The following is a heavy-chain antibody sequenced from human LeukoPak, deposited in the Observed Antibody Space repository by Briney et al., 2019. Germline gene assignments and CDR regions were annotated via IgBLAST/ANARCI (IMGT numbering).Heavy chain of an antibody. CDR1: GFTFSSYW. J-gene: IGHJ4*02. CDR2: INNDGRSA. CDR3: ARDLRTPSDANIAIDY. D-gene: IGHD4-23*01. Sequence: GGSLRLSCAASGFTFSSYWMHWVRQGPGKGLVWVSRINNDGRSANYADSVKGRFTISRDNAKNTLYLQMNSLRAEDTAVYYCARDLRTPSDANIAIDYWGQGTLVTVSS. V-gene: IGHV3-74*01.